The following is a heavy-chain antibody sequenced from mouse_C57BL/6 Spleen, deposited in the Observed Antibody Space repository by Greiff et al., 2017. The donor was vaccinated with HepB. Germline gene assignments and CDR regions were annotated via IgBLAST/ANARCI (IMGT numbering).Heavy chain of an antibody. CDR2: IDPSDSST. CDR1: GYTFTSYW. Sequence: QVQLQQPGAELVMPGASVKLSCTASGYTFTSYWMHWVKQRPGQGLEWIGEIDPSDSSTNYNQKFKGKSTLTVDKSSSTAYMQLSSLTSEDSAVYYCARRGGYYDYWGQGTTLTVSS. CDR3: ARRGGYYDY. V-gene: IGHV1-69*01. D-gene: IGHD2-3*01. J-gene: IGHJ2*01.